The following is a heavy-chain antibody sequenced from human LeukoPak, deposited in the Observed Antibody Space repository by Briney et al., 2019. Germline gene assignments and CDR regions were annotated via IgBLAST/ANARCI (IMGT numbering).Heavy chain of an antibody. CDR1: GFTFNRFY. J-gene: IGHJ4*02. V-gene: IGHV3-64*04. Sequence: PGGSLRLSCSASGFTFNRFYLHWVRQAPGKGLEFVSHISSNGATTYYADSVKGRFTISRDNAENTLYLQMNSLRVEDTAVYYCVRSAFHAGSGNYYDYWGQGTLVTVSS. D-gene: IGHD3-22*01. CDR2: ISSNGATT. CDR3: VRSAFHAGSGNYYDY.